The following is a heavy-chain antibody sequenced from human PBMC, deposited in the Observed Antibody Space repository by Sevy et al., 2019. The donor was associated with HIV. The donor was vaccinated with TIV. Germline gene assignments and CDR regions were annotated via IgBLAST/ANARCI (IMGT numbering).Heavy chain of an antibody. D-gene: IGHD1-26*01. J-gene: IGHJ4*02. CDR2: IYYSGST. V-gene: IGHV4-39*01. CDR3: ARHMRVGYSGSSSRGIDY. CDR1: GGSISSSSYY. Sequence: SETLSLTCTVSGGSISSSSYYWGWIRQPPGKGLEWIGSIYYSGSTYYNPSLKSRVTISVDTSKNQFSLKLSSATAADTAVYYCARHMRVGYSGSSSRGIDYWGQGTLVTVSS.